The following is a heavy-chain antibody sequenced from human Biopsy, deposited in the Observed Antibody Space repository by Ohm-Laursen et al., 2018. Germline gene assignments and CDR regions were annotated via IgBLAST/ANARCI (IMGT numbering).Heavy chain of an antibody. Sequence: PSETLSLTCSVSGGSTNDYFWSWIRQPAGETLEWIGRIYSSGGSSYNPSLKSRISMSMDTSNNQFPLTLTSVTAADTAVYYCARTPGKAVAGRFLDLWGRGTLVTVSS. CDR1: GGSTNDYF. CDR3: ARTPGKAVAGRFLDL. J-gene: IGHJ2*01. V-gene: IGHV4-4*07. D-gene: IGHD6-19*01. CDR2: IYSSGGS.